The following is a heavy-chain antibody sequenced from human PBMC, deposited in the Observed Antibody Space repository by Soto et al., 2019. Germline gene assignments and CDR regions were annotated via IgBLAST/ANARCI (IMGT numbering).Heavy chain of an antibody. D-gene: IGHD5-18*01. Sequence: SETLSLTCTVSGGSISSGDYYWSWIRQPPGKGLEWIGYIYYSGSTYYNPSLKSRVTISVDTSKNQFSLKLSSVTAADTAVYYCARAIVDTAMVDFDYWGQGTLVTVS. V-gene: IGHV4-30-4*01. CDR2: IYYSGST. CDR3: ARAIVDTAMVDFDY. J-gene: IGHJ4*02. CDR1: GGSISSGDYY.